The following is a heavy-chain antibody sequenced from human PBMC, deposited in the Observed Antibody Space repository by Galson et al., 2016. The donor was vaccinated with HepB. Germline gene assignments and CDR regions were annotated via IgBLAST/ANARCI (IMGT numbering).Heavy chain of an antibody. CDR2: IWFDGSRK. CDR1: GFTFSSDG. J-gene: IGHJ4*02. Sequence: SLRLSCAASGFTFSSDGVHWVRQAAGKGLEWVAGIWFDGSRKYYADSVKGRFTVSRDNSKHTLYLQINNLRAEDTAVYYCARDGTTPREFAAFDIWGQGTLVTVSS. V-gene: IGHV3-33*01. CDR3: ARDGTTPREFAAFDI. D-gene: IGHD1-7*01.